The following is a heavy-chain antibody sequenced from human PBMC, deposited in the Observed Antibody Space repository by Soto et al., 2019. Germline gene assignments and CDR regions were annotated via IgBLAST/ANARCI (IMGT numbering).Heavy chain of an antibody. CDR3: TTHLNYYDSSGYYYLNWFDP. Sequence: EVQLVESGGGLVKPGGSLRLSCAASGFTFSNAWMNWVRQAPGKGLEWVGRIKSKTDGGTTDYAAPVKGRFTISRDDSRNTLYLQMNSLKTEETAVYYCTTHLNYYDSSGYYYLNWFDPWGQGTLVTVSS. V-gene: IGHV3-15*07. CDR1: GFTFSNAW. J-gene: IGHJ5*02. CDR2: IKSKTDGGTT. D-gene: IGHD3-22*01.